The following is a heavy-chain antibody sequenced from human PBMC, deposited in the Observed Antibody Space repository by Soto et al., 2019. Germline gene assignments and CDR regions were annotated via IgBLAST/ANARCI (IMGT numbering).Heavy chain of an antibody. CDR3: ARRGESSYDFWSGYYGEAYFDY. CDR2: IYYSGST. V-gene: IGHV4-59*01. D-gene: IGHD3-3*01. Sequence: TSETLSLTCTVSGGSIISYCWSWIRQPPGKGLEWIGYIYYSGSTNYNPSLKSRVTISVDTSKNQFSLKLSSVTAADTAVYYCARRGESSYDFWSGYYGEAYFDYWGQGTLVTVSS. CDR1: GGSIISYC. J-gene: IGHJ4*02.